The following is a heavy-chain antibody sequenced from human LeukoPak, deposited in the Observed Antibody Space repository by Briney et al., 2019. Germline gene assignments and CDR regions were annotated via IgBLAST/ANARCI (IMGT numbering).Heavy chain of an antibody. CDR2: ISGTGGST. V-gene: IGHV3-23*01. CDR1: GFTFSSYA. Sequence: PGGSLRLSCAASGFTFSSYAMSWVRQAPGKGLEWVSAISGTGGSTYYADSVKGRFTISRDNSKNTLYLQMNSLRAEDTAVYYCAKERVPDNYYYYYMAVWGKGTTVTVSS. CDR3: AKERVPDNYYYYYMAV. J-gene: IGHJ6*03. D-gene: IGHD3-10*02.